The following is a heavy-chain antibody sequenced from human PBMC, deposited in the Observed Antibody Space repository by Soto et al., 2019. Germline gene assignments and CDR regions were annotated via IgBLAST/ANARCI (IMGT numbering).Heavy chain of an antibody. J-gene: IGHJ4*02. Sequence: QITLKESGPTLVKPTQTLTLTCTFSGFSLRTRGVAVGWFRQPPGKALEWLALIYWDEDKWYSPSLKSRLTIADDTSNNQVVLTMTNVDPVDTATYYCAHRPRGYAYDFDCWGQGILVTVSS. CDR3: AHRPRGYAYDFDC. D-gene: IGHD5-12*01. CDR1: GFSLRTRGVA. V-gene: IGHV2-5*02. CDR2: IYWDEDK.